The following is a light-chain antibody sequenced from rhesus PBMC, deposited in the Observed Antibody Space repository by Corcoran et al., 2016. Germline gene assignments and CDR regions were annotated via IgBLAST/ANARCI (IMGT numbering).Light chain of an antibody. CDR2: GAS. V-gene: IGKV3-24*01. Sequence: EIVMTQSPATLSLSPGERATLSCRASQSVSSSLAWYQQKPGQAPRLLIHGASSKAPGIPDRFSGNGSGTDFSLTISSLEPEDVAVYYCLQHSNWPHTFGGGTKGELK. CDR1: QSVSSS. J-gene: IGKJ4*01. CDR3: LQHSNWPHT.